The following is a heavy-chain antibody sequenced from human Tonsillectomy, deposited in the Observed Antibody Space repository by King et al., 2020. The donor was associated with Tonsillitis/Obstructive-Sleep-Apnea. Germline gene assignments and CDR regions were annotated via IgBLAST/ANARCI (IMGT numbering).Heavy chain of an antibody. V-gene: IGHV4-59*08. Sequence: QLQESGPGLVKPSETLSLTCTVSGGSISSYYWSWIRQPPGKGLEWLGYIYYSGSTNYNPSLKSRVTISIDTSKNQFSLKLSSVTAADTAVYYCARHDGYSYGYGFDYWGQGTLVTVSS. D-gene: IGHD5-18*01. J-gene: IGHJ4*02. CDR1: GGSISSYY. CDR3: ARHDGYSYGYGFDY. CDR2: IYYSGST.